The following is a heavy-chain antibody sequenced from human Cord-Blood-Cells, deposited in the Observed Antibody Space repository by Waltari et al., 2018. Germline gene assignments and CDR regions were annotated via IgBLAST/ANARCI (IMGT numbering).Heavy chain of an antibody. J-gene: IGHJ4*02. D-gene: IGHD7-27*01. Sequence: QVQLQESGPGLVKPSETLSLTCTVSCGSISSYYWSWIRQPPGKGLELIGYIYYSGSTNYNPSLKSRVTISVDTSKNQFSLKLSSVTAADTAVYYCARLTGGDYWGQGTLVTVSS. CDR3: ARLTGGDY. CDR1: CGSISSYY. CDR2: IYYSGST. V-gene: IGHV4-59*01.